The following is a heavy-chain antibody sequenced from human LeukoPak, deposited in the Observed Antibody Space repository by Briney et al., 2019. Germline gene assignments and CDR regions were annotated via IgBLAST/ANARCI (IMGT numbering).Heavy chain of an antibody. D-gene: IGHD3-3*01. V-gene: IGHV3-30*03. CDR2: ISYDGSNK. Sequence: GGSLRLSCAASGFTFSSYWMHWVRQAPGKGLEWVAVISYDGSNKYYADSVKGRFTISRDNSKNTLYLQMNSLRAEDTAVYYCARAFKPDYDFWSGSLYYYYYYGMDVWGQGTTVTVPS. CDR3: ARAFKPDYDFWSGSLYYYYYYGMDV. CDR1: GFTFSSYW. J-gene: IGHJ6*02.